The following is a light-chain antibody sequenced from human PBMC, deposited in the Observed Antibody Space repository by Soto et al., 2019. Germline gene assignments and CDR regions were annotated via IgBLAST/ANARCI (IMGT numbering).Light chain of an antibody. J-gene: IGLJ1*01. Sequence: ALAQPSSLSGSPGQSITISCTGTSSDIGAYDYVSWFQQHPGKAPKLMISEVNNRPSGGSNLFSGSKFGTTAYLFFSGLQVEDDHEHFCFSFPTTSTNVLGTGTKVTV. V-gene: IGLV2-14*01. CDR3: FSFPTTSTNV. CDR2: EVN. CDR1: SSDIGAYDY.